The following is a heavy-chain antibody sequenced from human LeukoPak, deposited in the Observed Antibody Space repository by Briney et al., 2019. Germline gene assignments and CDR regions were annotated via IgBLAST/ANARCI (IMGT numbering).Heavy chain of an antibody. CDR3: AKVPTDYENSGPVD. CDR2: ISGSGGST. Sequence: GGSLRLSCAASGFTFSSYAMSWVRQAPGKGLEWVSAISGSGGSTYSADSVRGRFTISRDTSKNTLYLQMNSLRAEDTAMYYCAKVPTDYENSGPVDWGQGTLVTVSS. V-gene: IGHV3-23*01. D-gene: IGHD3-22*01. CDR1: GFTFSSYA. J-gene: IGHJ4*02.